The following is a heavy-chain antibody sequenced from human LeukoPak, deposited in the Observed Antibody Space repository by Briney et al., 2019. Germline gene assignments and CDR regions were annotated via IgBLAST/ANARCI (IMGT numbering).Heavy chain of an antibody. CDR3: ARGLPNTAMTPYYYYYGMDV. Sequence: GGSLRLSCAASGLTVSSNYMSWVRQAPGKGLEWVSVIYSGGSTYYADSVKGRFTISRDNAKNSLYLQMNSLRAEDTAVYYCARGLPNTAMTPYYYYYGMDVWGQGTTVTVSS. V-gene: IGHV3-66*01. D-gene: IGHD5-18*01. J-gene: IGHJ6*02. CDR1: GLTVSSNY. CDR2: IYSGGST.